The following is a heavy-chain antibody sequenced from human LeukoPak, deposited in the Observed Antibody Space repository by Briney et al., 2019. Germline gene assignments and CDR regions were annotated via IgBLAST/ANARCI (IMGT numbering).Heavy chain of an antibody. Sequence: SETLSLTCAVYGGSFSGYYWSWIRQPPGKGLEWIGEINHSGSTNYNPSLKSRVTISVDTSKNQFSLMLNSVTAADTAVYYCARDKGQYGSGTRGFTWFDPWGQGTLVTVSS. CDR1: GGSFSGYY. CDR3: ARDKGQYGSGTRGFTWFDP. D-gene: IGHD3-10*01. V-gene: IGHV4-34*01. CDR2: INHSGST. J-gene: IGHJ5*02.